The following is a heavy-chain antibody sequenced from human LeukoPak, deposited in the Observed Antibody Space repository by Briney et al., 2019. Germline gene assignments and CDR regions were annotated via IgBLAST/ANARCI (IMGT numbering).Heavy chain of an antibody. V-gene: IGHV3-23*01. CDR1: GFTFSSYA. CDR3: AKDQEVYYYGSGSYFDY. D-gene: IGHD3-10*01. J-gene: IGHJ4*02. Sequence: GGSLRLSCTASGFTFSSYAMSWVRQAPGKGLEWVSAISGSGGSTYYADSVKGRFTISRDNSKNTLYLQMNSLRAEDTAVYYCAKDQEVYYYGSGSYFDYWGQGTLVTVSS. CDR2: ISGSGGST.